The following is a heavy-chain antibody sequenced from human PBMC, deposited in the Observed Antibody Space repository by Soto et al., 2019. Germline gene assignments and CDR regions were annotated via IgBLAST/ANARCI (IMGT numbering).Heavy chain of an antibody. CDR3: AKDHGYCSGGSCRTPIDY. J-gene: IGHJ4*02. CDR2: ISGSGGST. V-gene: IGHV3-23*01. D-gene: IGHD2-15*01. CDR1: GFTFSSYA. Sequence: PGGSLRLSCAASGFTFSSYAVSWVRQAPGKGLEWVSAISGSGGSTYYADSVKGRFTISRDNSKNTLYLQMNSLRAEDTAVYYCAKDHGYCSGGSCRTPIDYWGQGTLVTVSS.